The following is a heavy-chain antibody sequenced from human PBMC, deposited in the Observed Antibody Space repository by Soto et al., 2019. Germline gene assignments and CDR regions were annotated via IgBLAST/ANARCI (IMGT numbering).Heavy chain of an antibody. V-gene: IGHV3-64*01. Sequence: PGGSLRLSCAASGFTFSSYAMHWVRQAPGKGLEYVSAISSNGGSTYYANSVKGRFTISRDNSKNTLYLQMGSLRAEDMAVYYCARGVTTVTYYYMDVWGKGTTVTVSS. D-gene: IGHD4-17*01. CDR1: GFTFSSYA. CDR2: ISSNGGST. J-gene: IGHJ6*03. CDR3: ARGVTTVTYYYMDV.